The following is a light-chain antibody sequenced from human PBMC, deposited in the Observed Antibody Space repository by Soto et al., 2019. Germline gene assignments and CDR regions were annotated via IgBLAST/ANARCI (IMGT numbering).Light chain of an antibody. CDR3: HQSSQWPLT. CDR1: QGVGSH. CDR2: DAS. V-gene: IGKV3-11*01. Sequence: EIVLTQSPATLSLSPGERATLSCRASQGVGSHLVWYQQKPGQAPRLLIYDASNRATGIPARFGGSGSGTDFTLTISSLEPEDFAVYYCHQSSQWPLTFGGGTKVDIK. J-gene: IGKJ4*01.